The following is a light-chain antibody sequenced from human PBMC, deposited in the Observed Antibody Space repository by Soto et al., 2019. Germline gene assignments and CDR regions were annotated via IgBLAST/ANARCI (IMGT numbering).Light chain of an antibody. J-gene: IGKJ1*01. Sequence: EIVLTQSPGTLSLFPGERATLSCRASQSVTSSYLAWYQQKPGQAPRLLIYGASSRATGIPDRFSGSGSGTDFTLTISSLEPEDFAMYYCQQYGTSPVTFGQGTKVEI. CDR3: QQYGTSPVT. CDR1: QSVTSSY. CDR2: GAS. V-gene: IGKV3-20*01.